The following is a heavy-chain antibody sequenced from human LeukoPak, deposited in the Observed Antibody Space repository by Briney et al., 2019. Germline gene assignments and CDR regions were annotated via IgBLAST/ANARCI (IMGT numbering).Heavy chain of an antibody. CDR3: ARGGTVTKRFDP. J-gene: IGHJ5*02. V-gene: IGHV3-21*01. D-gene: IGHD4-17*01. Sequence: GGSLRLSCAASGFTFSSYSMNRVRQAPGKGLEWVSSISSSSSYIYYADSVKGRFTISRDNAKNSLYLQMNSLRAEDTAVYYCARGGTVTKRFDPWGQGTLVTVSS. CDR2: ISSSSSYI. CDR1: GFTFSSYS.